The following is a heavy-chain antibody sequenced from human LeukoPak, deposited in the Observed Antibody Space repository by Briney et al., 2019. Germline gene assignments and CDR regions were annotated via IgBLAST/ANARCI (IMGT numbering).Heavy chain of an antibody. J-gene: IGHJ5*02. CDR1: GYSFTSYW. CDR2: IYPGDSDT. Sequence: GESLKISCKGSGYSFTSYWIGWVRQMPGKGLEWMVIIYPGDSDTRYSPSFQGQVTISADKSISTAYLQWSSLKASDTAMYYCARQLWLRGDWFDPWGQGTLVTVSS. CDR3: ARQLWLRGDWFDP. V-gene: IGHV5-51*01. D-gene: IGHD5-18*01.